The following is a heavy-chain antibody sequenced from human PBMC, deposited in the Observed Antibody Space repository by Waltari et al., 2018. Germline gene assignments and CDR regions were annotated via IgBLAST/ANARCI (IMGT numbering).Heavy chain of an antibody. D-gene: IGHD3-10*01. J-gene: IGHJ4*02. CDR2: IKSKDYGGTT. Sequence: EVQLVESGGGLVQPGRSLRLSCTASGFPFAAWGMSGFRQAPGKGLEWVGYIKSKDYGGTTDYAASVKGRFTISRDDSQSVAYLQMNSLKTEDTAMYYCTGRITMVRGVIRFDSWGQGTLVTVSS. CDR3: TGRITMVRGVIRFDS. CDR1: GFPFAAWG. V-gene: IGHV3-49*03.